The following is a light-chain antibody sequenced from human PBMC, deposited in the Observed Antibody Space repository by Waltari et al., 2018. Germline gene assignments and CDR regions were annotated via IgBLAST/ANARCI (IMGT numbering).Light chain of an antibody. Sequence: SFALKQPPSVSVSPGQTARITCSADALSRKFAYWYRQRPGQAPLLLIYKDKERPLGIPDRISGSSSGTTATLTISGVQAEDEADYFCQSSDSGGFVTFGDGTKLTV. J-gene: IGLJ2*01. CDR3: QSSDSGGFVT. CDR1: ALSRKF. CDR2: KDK. V-gene: IGLV3-25*03.